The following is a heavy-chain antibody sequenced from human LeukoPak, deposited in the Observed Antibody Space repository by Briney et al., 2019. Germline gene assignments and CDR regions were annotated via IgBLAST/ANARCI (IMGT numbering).Heavy chain of an antibody. V-gene: IGHV4-59*01. CDR2: IYYSGST. J-gene: IGHJ5*02. CDR1: GGSISSYY. Sequence: SETLSLTCTVSGGSISSYYWSWIRQPPGKGLEWIGYIYYSGSTNYNPSLKSRVTISVDTSKNQFSLKLSSVTAADTAVYYCAREAYYYDSSGYYRGWFDPWGQGTLVTVSS. CDR3: AREAYYYDSSGYYRGWFDP. D-gene: IGHD3-22*01.